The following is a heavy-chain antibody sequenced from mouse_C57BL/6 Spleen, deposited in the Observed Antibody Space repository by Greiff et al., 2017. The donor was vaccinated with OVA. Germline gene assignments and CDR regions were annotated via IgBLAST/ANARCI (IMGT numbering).Heavy chain of an antibody. J-gene: IGHJ2*01. CDR1: GFSFNTYA. V-gene: IGHV10-1*01. Sequence: EVKLVESGGGLVQPKGSLKLSCAASGFSFNTYAMNWVRQAPGKGLEWVARIRSKSNNYATYYADSVKDRFTISRDDSESMLYLQMNNLKTEDTAMYYCVSHRNWDGFDYWGQGTTLTVSS. CDR3: VSHRNWDGFDY. CDR2: IRSKSNNYAT. D-gene: IGHD4-1*01.